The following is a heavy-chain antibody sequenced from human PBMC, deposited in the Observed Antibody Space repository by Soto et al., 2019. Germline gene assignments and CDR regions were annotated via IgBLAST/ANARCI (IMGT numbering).Heavy chain of an antibody. Sequence: QAQLEQSGGEVKKPGSSVKVSCKASRVAFSKFIVTWVRQAPGLGLEWVGGIIPIFGTANYAQKFQGRVTITAEESTSTSYMEVNNLRSDDTAVYYCAKVRYSSPMGYYYGMAVWGQGTTVTVSS. CDR1: RVAFSKFI. V-gene: IGHV1-69*01. CDR3: AKVRYSSPMGYYYGMAV. J-gene: IGHJ6*02. D-gene: IGHD6-19*01. CDR2: IIPIFGTA.